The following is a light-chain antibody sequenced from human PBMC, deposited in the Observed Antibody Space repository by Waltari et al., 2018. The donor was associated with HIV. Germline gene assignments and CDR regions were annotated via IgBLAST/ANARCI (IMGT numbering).Light chain of an antibody. J-gene: IGLJ1*01. CDR1: NIGSKS. Sequence: SSVLTHPPSVSVATGQTARIPCRGNNIGSKSVHRYHQRPGQAPVLVVYDHSDRPSGIPERFSGSNSGNTATLTISRVEAGDEADYYCQVWDSSSDHYVFGTGTKVTVL. V-gene: IGLV3-21*02. CDR3: QVWDSSSDHYV. CDR2: DHS.